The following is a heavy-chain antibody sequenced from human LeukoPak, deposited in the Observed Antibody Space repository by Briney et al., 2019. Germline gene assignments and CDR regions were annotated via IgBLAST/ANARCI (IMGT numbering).Heavy chain of an antibody. D-gene: IGHD4-17*01. Sequence: SETLSLTCTVSGGSISSGSYYWSWIRQPAGKGLEWIGRIYTSGSTNYNPSLKSRVTISVDTSKNQFSLKLSSVTAADTAVYYCARDPAVNYGDYVGDWFDPWGQGTLVTVSS. V-gene: IGHV4-61*02. J-gene: IGHJ5*02. CDR3: ARDPAVNYGDYVGDWFDP. CDR2: IYTSGST. CDR1: GGSISSGSYY.